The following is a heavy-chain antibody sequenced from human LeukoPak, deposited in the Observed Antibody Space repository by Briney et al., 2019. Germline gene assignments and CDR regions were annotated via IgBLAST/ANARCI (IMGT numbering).Heavy chain of an antibody. CDR2: ISYDGSNK. Sequence: GGSLRLSCAASGFTFSSYAMHWVRQAPGKGLEWVAVISYDGSNKYYADSVKGRFTISRDNSKNTLYLQMNSLRAEDTAVYYCARDGLTGYWRGMNYHYGMDVWGQGTTVTVSS. D-gene: IGHD1-20*01. V-gene: IGHV3-30-3*01. CDR1: GFTFSSYA. J-gene: IGHJ6*02. CDR3: ARDGLTGYWRGMNYHYGMDV.